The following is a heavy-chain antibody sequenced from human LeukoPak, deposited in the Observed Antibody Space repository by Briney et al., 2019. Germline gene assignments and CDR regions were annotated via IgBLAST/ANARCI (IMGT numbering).Heavy chain of an antibody. CDR2: IYYSGST. Sequence: SETLSLTCTVSGGSISSYYWSWIRQPPGKGLEWIGYIYYSGSTNYNPSLKSRVTISVDTSKNQFSLKLSSATAADTAVYYCARTPLIWFGETEGYYYGMDVWGKGTTVTVSS. D-gene: IGHD3-10*01. V-gene: IGHV4-59*01. CDR3: ARTPLIWFGETEGYYYGMDV. CDR1: GGSISSYY. J-gene: IGHJ6*04.